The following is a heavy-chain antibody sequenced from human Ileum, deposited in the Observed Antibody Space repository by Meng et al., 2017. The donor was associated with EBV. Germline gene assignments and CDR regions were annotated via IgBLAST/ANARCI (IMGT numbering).Heavy chain of an antibody. D-gene: IGHD3-10*01. CDR3: ARGNKVSDRGFDY. CDR1: GGSFGGYS. V-gene: IGHV4-34*01. Sequence: VQHRQWGAGLLTASETLSLTCAAFGGSFGGYSWSWIRQPPGKGLEWIGEINHSGSTNYNPSLKSRVTISVATSKNQFSLKLSSVTAADTAVYYCARGNKVSDRGFDYWGQGTLVTVSS. J-gene: IGHJ4*02. CDR2: INHSGST.